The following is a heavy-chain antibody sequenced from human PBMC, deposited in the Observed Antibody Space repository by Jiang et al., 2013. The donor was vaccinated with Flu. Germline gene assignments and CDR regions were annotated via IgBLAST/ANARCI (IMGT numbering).Heavy chain of an antibody. D-gene: IGHD6-19*01. V-gene: IGHV1-2*02. J-gene: IGHJ6*02. CDR3: ARDRVYSSGWYGPLNTNYYGMDV. CDR2: INPNSGGT. CDR1: GYTFTGYY. Sequence: GAEVKKPGASVKVSCKASGYTFTGYYMHWVRQAPGQGLEWMGWINPNSGGTNYAQKFQGRVTMTRDTSISTAYMELSRLRSDDTAVYYCARDRVYSSGWYGPLNTNYYGMDVWGQGTTVTVSS.